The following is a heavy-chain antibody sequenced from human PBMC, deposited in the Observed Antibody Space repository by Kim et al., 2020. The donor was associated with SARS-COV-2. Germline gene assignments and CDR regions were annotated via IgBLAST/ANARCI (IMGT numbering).Heavy chain of an antibody. CDR3: AGGTSSTSAPY. CDR2: INSDGSAT. CDR1: GFTFSSNW. J-gene: IGHJ4*02. V-gene: IGHV3-74*01. D-gene: IGHD2-2*01. Sequence: GGSLRLSCAASGFTFSSNWMHWVRQAPGKGLVWVSRINSDGSATSYADSVKGRFTISRDNAKNTLYLQMNSLRAEDTAVYYCAGGTSSTSAPYWGQGTLVTVSS.